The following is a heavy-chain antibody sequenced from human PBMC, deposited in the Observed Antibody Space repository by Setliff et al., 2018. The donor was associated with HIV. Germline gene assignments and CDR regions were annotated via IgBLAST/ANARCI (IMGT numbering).Heavy chain of an antibody. CDR2: IYTSGST. CDR3: ASYDILTGYFVAEYFQQ. J-gene: IGHJ1*01. CDR1: GGSMSTYY. Sequence: SETLSLTCTVSGGSMSTYYWSWIRRPPGKGLEWIGYIYTSGSTNYNPSLRSRVTISVDTSKNQFSLKLSSVTAADTAVYYCASYDILTGYFVAEYFQQWGQGTLVTVSS. V-gene: IGHV4-4*08. D-gene: IGHD3-9*01.